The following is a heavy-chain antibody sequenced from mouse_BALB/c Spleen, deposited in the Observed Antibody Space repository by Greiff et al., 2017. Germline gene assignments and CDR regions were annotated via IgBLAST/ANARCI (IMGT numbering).Heavy chain of an antibody. J-gene: IGHJ1*01. CDR1: GYSITSGYS. V-gene: IGHV3-1*02. D-gene: IGHD1-1*01. Sequence: DVKLQESGPDLVKPSQSLSLTCTVTGYSITSGYSWHWIRQFPGNKLEWMGYIHYSGSTNYNPSLKSRISITRDTSKNQFFLQLNSVTTEDTATYYCAESVRAYWYFDVWGAGTTVTVSS. CDR3: AESVRAYWYFDV. CDR2: IHYSGST.